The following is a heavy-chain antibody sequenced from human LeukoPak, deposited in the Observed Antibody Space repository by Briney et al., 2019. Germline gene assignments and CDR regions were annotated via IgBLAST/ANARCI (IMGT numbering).Heavy chain of an antibody. CDR1: GFTFSSYW. J-gene: IGHJ4*02. CDR2: INSDGSST. CDR3: ARGGRVKFRDFDY. Sequence: GGSLRLSCAASGFTFSSYWMHWVRQAPGKGLVWVSRINSDGSSTSYADSVKGRFTISRDNAKNTLYLQMNSLRAEDTAVYYCARGGRVKFRDFDYWGQGTLVTVSS. V-gene: IGHV3-74*01. D-gene: IGHD1-26*01.